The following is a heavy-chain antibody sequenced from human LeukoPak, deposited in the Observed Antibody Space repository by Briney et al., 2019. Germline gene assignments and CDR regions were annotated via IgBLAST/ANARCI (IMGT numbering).Heavy chain of an antibody. CDR3: AKYSGVHLWLFDY. CDR1: GFTFSSYG. J-gene: IGHJ4*02. Sequence: PGGSLRLSCAASGFTFSSYGMHWVRQAPGKGLEWVAVICNDGSNKYYADSVKGRFTISRDNSKNTLYMQMNSLRAEDTAVYYCAKYSGVHLWLFDYWGQGTLVTVSS. D-gene: IGHD5-18*01. V-gene: IGHV3-33*06. CDR2: ICNDGSNK.